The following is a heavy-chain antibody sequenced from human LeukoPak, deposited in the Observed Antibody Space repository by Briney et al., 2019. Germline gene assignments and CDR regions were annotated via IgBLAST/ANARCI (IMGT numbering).Heavy chain of an antibody. CDR1: GGSFRGYY. CDR3: ARGRGSGWYWGHWFDAFDI. Sequence: SDTLSLTCAVYGGSFRGYYWSWIRQPPGKGLEWIGEINHSGSTNYNPSLKSRVTISVDTSKNQFSLKLSSVTAADTAVYYCARGRGSGWYWGHWFDAFDIWGQGTMVTVSS. V-gene: IGHV4-34*01. J-gene: IGHJ3*02. CDR2: INHSGST. D-gene: IGHD6-19*01.